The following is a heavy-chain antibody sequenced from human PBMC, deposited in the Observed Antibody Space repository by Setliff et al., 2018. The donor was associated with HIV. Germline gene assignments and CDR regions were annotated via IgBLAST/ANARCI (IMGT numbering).Heavy chain of an antibody. CDR2: ISAYNGNT. Sequence: ASVKVSCKASGYTFTSYGISWVRQAPGQGLEWMGWISAYNGNTNYAQKLQGRVTMTTDTSTSTAYMELRSLRSDDTAVYYCARDGGDTAMVSYYYYYYMDVWGKGTTVTVSS. CDR1: GYTFTSYG. V-gene: IGHV1-18*01. J-gene: IGHJ6*03. CDR3: ARDGGDTAMVSYYYYYYMDV. D-gene: IGHD5-18*01.